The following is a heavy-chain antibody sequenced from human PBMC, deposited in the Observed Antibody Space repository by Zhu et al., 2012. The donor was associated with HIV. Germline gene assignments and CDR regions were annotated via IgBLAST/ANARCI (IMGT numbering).Heavy chain of an antibody. CDR3: ARHYCTTTCYYFDY. D-gene: IGHD2-8*01. Sequence: QVQLQESGPGLVKPSETLSLTCTVSGGSINSNSYYWGWIRQPPGKGLEWIGYIYYTGSTNYNPSLKSRVTMSVDTSKNQFSLKLNFVTAADTAVYYCARHYCTTTCYYFDYWGQGALVTVSS. CDR2: IYYTGST. V-gene: IGHV4-61*01. CDR1: GGSINSNSYY. J-gene: IGHJ4*02.